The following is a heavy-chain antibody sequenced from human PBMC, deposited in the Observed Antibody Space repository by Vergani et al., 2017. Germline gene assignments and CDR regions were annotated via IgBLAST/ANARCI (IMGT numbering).Heavy chain of an antibody. CDR1: GYTFTSYY. V-gene: IGHV1-46*01. D-gene: IGHD4-17*01. J-gene: IGHJ6*02. CDR2: INPSGGST. CDR3: ARNTVRDGMDV. Sequence: QVQLVQSGAEVKKPGASVKVSCKASGYTFTSYYMPWVRQAPGQGLEWMGIINPSGGSTSYAQKFQGRVTMTRDTSTSTVYMELSSLRSEDTAVYYCARNTVRDGMDVWGQGTTVTVSS.